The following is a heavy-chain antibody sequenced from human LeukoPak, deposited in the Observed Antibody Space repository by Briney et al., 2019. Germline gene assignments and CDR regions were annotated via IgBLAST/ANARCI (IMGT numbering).Heavy chain of an antibody. D-gene: IGHD3-22*01. J-gene: IGHJ4*02. Sequence: GGFLRLSCAASGFTFSSYAMHWVRQAPGKGLEYVSAISSNGGSTYYANSVKGRFTISRDNSKNTLYLQMNSLRAEDTAVYYCAKHYYYDSSGYPTGYWGQGTLVTVSS. CDR3: AKHYYYDSSGYPTGY. V-gene: IGHV3-64*01. CDR1: GFTFSSYA. CDR2: ISSNGGST.